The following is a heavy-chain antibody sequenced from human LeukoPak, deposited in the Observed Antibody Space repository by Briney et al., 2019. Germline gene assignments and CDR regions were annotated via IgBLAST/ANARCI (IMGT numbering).Heavy chain of an antibody. CDR3: ARSSGGARPGAFDI. CDR1: GGSISSYY. Sequence: SETLSLTCTVSGGSISSYYRSWIRQPPGKGLEWIGYIYYSGSTNYNPSLKSRVTISVDTSKNQFSLKLSSVTAADTAVYYCARSSGGARPGAFDIWGQGTMVTVSS. J-gene: IGHJ3*02. D-gene: IGHD1-26*01. V-gene: IGHV4-59*08. CDR2: IYYSGST.